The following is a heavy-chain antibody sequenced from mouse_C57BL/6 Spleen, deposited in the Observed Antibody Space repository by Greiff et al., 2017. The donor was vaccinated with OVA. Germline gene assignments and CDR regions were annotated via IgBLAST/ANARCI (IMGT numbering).Heavy chain of an antibody. Sequence: EVQLVESGPVLVKPGASVKMSCKASGYTFTDYYMNWVKQSHGKSLEWIGVINPYNGGTSYNQKFKGKATLTVDKSSSTAYMELNSLTSEDSAVYYCARTGDYDGDYAMDYWGQGTSVTVSS. CDR3: ARTGDYDGDYAMDY. V-gene: IGHV1-19*01. J-gene: IGHJ4*01. CDR2: INPYNGGT. CDR1: GYTFTDYY. D-gene: IGHD2-4*01.